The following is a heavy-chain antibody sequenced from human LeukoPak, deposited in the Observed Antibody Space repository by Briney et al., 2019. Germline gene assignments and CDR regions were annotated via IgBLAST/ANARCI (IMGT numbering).Heavy chain of an antibody. CDR3: TTYYDYVWGSYPLWSGDNNWFDP. D-gene: IGHD3-16*02. Sequence: GGSLRLSCAASGFTFGNAWMSWVRQAPGKGLEWVGRIKSKTDGGTTDYAAPVKGRFTISRDDSKNTLYLQMNSLKTEDTAVYYCTTYYDYVWGSYPLWSGDNNWFDPWGQGTLVTVSS. CDR2: IKSKTDGGTT. CDR1: GFTFGNAW. V-gene: IGHV3-15*01. J-gene: IGHJ5*02.